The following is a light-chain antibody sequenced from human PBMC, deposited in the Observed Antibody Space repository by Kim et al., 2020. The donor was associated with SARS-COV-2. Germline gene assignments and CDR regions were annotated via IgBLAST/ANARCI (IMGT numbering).Light chain of an antibody. CDR1: SGSIASNY. Sequence: GKQVTISCTRSSGSIASNYVEWYQQRPGSAPTTVIYEDNPRPSGVPDRFSGSIDSSSNSASLTISGLKTEDEADYYCQSYDSSNPVFGGGTQLTVL. CDR3: QSYDSSNPV. J-gene: IGLJ3*02. CDR2: EDN. V-gene: IGLV6-57*03.